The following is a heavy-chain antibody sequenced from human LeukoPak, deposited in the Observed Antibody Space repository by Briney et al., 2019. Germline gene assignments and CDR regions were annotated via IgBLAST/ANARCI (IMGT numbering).Heavy chain of an antibody. CDR3: ARAIMTTRARFDP. CDR1: GGSFSGYY. CDR2: IYYSGST. D-gene: IGHD4-11*01. J-gene: IGHJ5*02. Sequence: SETMSLTCAVYGGSFSGYYWSWIRQPPGKGLEWIGYIYYSGSTYYNPSLKSRVTISVDTSKNQFSLKLTSVTAADTAMYYCARAIMTTRARFDPWGQGTLVTVSS. V-gene: IGHV4-30-4*01.